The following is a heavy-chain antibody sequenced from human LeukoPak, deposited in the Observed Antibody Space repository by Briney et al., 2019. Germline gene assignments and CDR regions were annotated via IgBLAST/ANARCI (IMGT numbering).Heavy chain of an antibody. CDR3: ARDLDWLIYDY. D-gene: IGHD2-21*01. Sequence: GESLRLSCEASGFTFSSYNMHWVRQAPGEGLMWVSRINDDGTDTKYAESVKGRFTISRDNAKNTLYLQMNSLRADDAAMYYCARDLDWLIYDYWGRGSLVAVSS. V-gene: IGHV3-74*03. CDR1: GFTFSSYN. J-gene: IGHJ4*02. CDR2: INDDGTDT.